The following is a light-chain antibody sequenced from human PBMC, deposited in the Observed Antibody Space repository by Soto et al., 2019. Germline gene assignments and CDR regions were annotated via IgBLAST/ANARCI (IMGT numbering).Light chain of an antibody. Sequence: EIVLTQSQDTLSLSPGERATLSCRASQSIGSSLAWYQQKPGQAPRLLMYGSYHRATGIPARFSGSGSGTDFTLTISSLEPEDFAVYYCQQRTNWPDTFGQGTRLEIK. J-gene: IGKJ5*01. V-gene: IGKV3-11*01. CDR3: QQRTNWPDT. CDR1: QSIGSS. CDR2: GSY.